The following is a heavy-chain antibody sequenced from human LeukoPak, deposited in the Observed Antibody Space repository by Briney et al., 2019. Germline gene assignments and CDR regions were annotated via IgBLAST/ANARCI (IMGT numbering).Heavy chain of an antibody. J-gene: IGHJ6*03. CDR1: GFTFSSYG. Sequence: GGSLRLSCAASGFTFSSYGMHWVRQAPGKGLEWVAVISYDGSNKYYADSVKGRFTISRDNSKNTLYLQMNSLRAEDTAVYYCAKEGSSSFYYYYYMGVWGKGTTVTVSS. V-gene: IGHV3-30*18. CDR3: AKEGSSSFYYYYYMGV. CDR2: ISYDGSNK. D-gene: IGHD6-6*01.